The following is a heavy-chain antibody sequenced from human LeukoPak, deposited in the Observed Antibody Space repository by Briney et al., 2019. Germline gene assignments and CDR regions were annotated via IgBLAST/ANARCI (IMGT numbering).Heavy chain of an antibody. CDR3: ATRGPTVGAT. CDR1: GYSFITSW. V-gene: IGHV5-51*01. J-gene: IGHJ5*02. Sequence: GEPLKISCKAFGYSFITSWIGWVRQMPGKGLEWMGIIYPSDSDTRYSSSFQGQVTMSVDKSTSTAYLQWSSLKPSDTAMYYCATRGPTVGATWGQGTLVTVSS. CDR2: IYPSDSDT. D-gene: IGHD1-26*01.